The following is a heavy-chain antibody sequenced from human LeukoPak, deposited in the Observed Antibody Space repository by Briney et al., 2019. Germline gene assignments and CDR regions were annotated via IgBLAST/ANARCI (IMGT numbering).Heavy chain of an antibody. CDR3: ARGGDTIGSIRSPFDT. J-gene: IGHJ3*02. V-gene: IGHV3-53*01. CDR1: GFTFSDYY. D-gene: IGHD3-22*01. CDR2: ISGGGST. Sequence: GGSLRLSCAASGFTFSDYYTSWVRQAPGKGLEWVSAISGGGSTYYADSVKGRFIISRDNSKNTVYLQLNSLRAEDTAVYYCARGGDTIGSIRSPFDTWGQGTMVTVSS.